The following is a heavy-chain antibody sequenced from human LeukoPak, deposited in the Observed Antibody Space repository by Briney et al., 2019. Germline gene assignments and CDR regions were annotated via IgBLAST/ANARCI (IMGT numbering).Heavy chain of an antibody. D-gene: IGHD3-10*01. CDR3: ATSMVRGVIQFDP. Sequence: ASVKLSCKAFGYTFTSYAMNWVRQAPGQGLEWMGWINTNTGNPTYAQGFTGRFVFSLDTSVSTAYLQISSLKAEDTAVYYCATSMVRGVIQFDPWGQGTLVTVSS. CDR1: GYTFTSYA. CDR2: INTNTGNP. V-gene: IGHV7-4-1*02. J-gene: IGHJ5*02.